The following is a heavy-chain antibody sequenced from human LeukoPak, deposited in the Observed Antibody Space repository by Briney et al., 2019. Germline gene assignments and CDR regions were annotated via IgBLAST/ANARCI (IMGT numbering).Heavy chain of an antibody. D-gene: IGHD1-26*01. CDR1: GFTFSSYA. V-gene: IGHV3-23*01. J-gene: IGHJ4*02. CDR3: AKVGRGSYPRRVYFDY. Sequence: GGSLRLSCAASGFTFSSYAMSWIRQAPGKGLEWVSVISGSGGSTYYADSVKGRFTISRDNSKNTLYVQMNSLRDEDTAVYYCAKVGRGSYPRRVYFDYWGQGTLVTVSS. CDR2: ISGSGGST.